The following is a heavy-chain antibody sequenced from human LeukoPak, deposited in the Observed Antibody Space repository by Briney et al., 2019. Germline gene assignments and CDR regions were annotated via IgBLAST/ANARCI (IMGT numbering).Heavy chain of an antibody. CDR3: AVGLAKWYQLLWGRAFDI. J-gene: IGHJ3*02. CDR1: GFTFSSYA. D-gene: IGHD2-2*01. Sequence: GGSLRLSCAASGFTFSSYAMSWVRQAPGKGLEWVSAISGSGGSTYYADSVKGRFTISRDNSKNTLYLQMNSLRAEDTAVYYCAVGLAKWYQLLWGRAFDIWGQGTMVTVSS. V-gene: IGHV3-23*01. CDR2: ISGSGGST.